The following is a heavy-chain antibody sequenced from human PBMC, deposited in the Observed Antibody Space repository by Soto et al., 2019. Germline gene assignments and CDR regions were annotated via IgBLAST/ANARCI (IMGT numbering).Heavy chain of an antibody. D-gene: IGHD6-6*01. CDR1: GFTFSSYP. V-gene: IGHV3-30-3*01. Sequence: GGSLRLSCAASGFTFSSYPMHWVRQAPGKGLEWVALISYDGSHKYYADSVKGRFTISRDNSKNTLFLQVNSLRADDTAVYYCSHALQLVRIYFDSWGQGTLVTVSS. J-gene: IGHJ4*02. CDR3: SHALQLVRIYFDS. CDR2: ISYDGSHK.